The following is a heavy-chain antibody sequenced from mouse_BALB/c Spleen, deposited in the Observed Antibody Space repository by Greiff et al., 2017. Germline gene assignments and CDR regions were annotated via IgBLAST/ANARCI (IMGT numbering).Heavy chain of an antibody. CDR3: ARDRSAY. Sequence: VQLQQPGAELVKPGASVKLSCKASGYTFTSYWMHWVKQRPGQGLEWIGEINPSNGRTNYNEKFKSKATLTVDKSSSTAYMQLSSLTSEDSAVYYCARDRSAYWGQGTLVTVSA. V-gene: IGHV1S81*02. CDR2: INPSNGRT. CDR1: GYTFTSYW. J-gene: IGHJ3*01.